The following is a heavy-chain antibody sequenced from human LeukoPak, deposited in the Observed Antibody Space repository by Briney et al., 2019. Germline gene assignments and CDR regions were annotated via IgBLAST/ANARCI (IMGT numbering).Heavy chain of an antibody. CDR1: GYTFTGYY. Sequence: ASVKVSCKASGYTFTGYYMHWVRQAPGQGLEWMGWINPNGGGTNYAQKFQGRVTMTRDTSISTAYMELSRLRSDDTAVYYCARDLGHIVVVVAATLGETSFDYWGQGTLVTVSS. CDR2: INPNGGGT. V-gene: IGHV1-2*02. J-gene: IGHJ4*02. CDR3: ARDLGHIVVVVAATLGETSFDY. D-gene: IGHD2-15*01.